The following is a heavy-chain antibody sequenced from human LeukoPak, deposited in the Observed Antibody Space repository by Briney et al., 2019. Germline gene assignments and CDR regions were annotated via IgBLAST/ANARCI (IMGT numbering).Heavy chain of an antibody. J-gene: IGHJ4*02. CDR3: ARDITSGFYTPDY. CDR2: IETDGDEI. CDR1: GFTFSDYW. D-gene: IGHD5-12*01. V-gene: IGHV3-7*01. Sequence: GGSLRLSCVASGFTFSDYWISWGRQAPGMGLEWVAKIETDGDEINYVDYVKGRFTISRENARNSLYLQMSSLRVEDTAVYYCARDITSGFYTPDYWGRGTLVTVSS.